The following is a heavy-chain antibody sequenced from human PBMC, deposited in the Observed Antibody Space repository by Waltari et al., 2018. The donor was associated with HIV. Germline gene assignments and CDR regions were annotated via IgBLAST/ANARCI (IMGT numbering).Heavy chain of an antibody. V-gene: IGHV3-7*01. CDR3: ATTHGSGDYDNDFDY. Sequence: EVQLVESGGGWVQPGGVLTGPWEALGFTFTFYWLSWVRQAPGKGLEWVANINQAGTERHYLDSVRGRFTISRDNGKTSVFLQMNSLTVEDTAVYYCATTHGSGDYDNDFDYWGQGTLV. D-gene: IGHD3-10*01. J-gene: IGHJ4*02. CDR1: GFTFTFYW. CDR2: INQAGTER.